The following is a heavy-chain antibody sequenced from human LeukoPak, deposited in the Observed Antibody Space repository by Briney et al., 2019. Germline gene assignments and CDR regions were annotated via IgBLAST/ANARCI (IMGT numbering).Heavy chain of an antibody. CDR1: GFTFSSYA. Sequence: GGSLRLSCAASGFTFSSYAMSWVRQAPGKGLEWVANIKQDGGEKYYVDSVKGRFTISRDNAKNSLYLQMNSLRNEDTAVYYCARGYGDPLDYYYYMDVWGNGTTVTVSS. CDR3: ARGYGDPLDYYYYMDV. D-gene: IGHD4-17*01. J-gene: IGHJ6*03. CDR2: IKQDGGEK. V-gene: IGHV3-7*01.